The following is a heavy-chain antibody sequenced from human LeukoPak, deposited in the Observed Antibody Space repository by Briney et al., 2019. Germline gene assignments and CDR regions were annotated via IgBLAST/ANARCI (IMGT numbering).Heavy chain of an antibody. D-gene: IGHD5-12*01. Sequence: PGGSLRLSCAASGFTFSSNSMNWVRQAPGKGLEWVSYISGSRSTIYYADSVKGRFTISRDNAKNSLYLQMNSLRAEDTAVYYCARDSIAYDVRYCYYYMDVWGKGTTVTVSS. CDR2: ISGSRSTI. V-gene: IGHV3-48*01. J-gene: IGHJ6*03. CDR3: ARDSIAYDVRYCYYYMDV. CDR1: GFTFSSNS.